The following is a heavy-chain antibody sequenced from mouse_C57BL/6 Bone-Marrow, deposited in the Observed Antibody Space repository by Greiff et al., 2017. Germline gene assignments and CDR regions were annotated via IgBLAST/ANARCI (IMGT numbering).Heavy chain of an antibody. CDR1: GFSFNTYA. CDR2: IRSKSNNYAT. J-gene: IGHJ4*01. V-gene: IGHV10-1*01. CDR3: VRRDYDAMDY. Sequence: EVKVVESGGGLVQPKGSLTLSCAASGFSFNTYAMNWVRQAPGKGLEWVARIRSKSNNYATYYADSVKDRFTISRDDSESMLYLQMNNLKTEDTAMYYCVRRDYDAMDYWGQGTSVTVSS.